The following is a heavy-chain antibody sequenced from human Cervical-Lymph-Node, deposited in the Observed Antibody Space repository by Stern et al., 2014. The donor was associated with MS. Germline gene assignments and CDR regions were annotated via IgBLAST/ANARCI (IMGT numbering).Heavy chain of an antibody. D-gene: IGHD6-13*01. V-gene: IGHV1-18*01. Sequence: VQLVESGAEVKKPGASVKVSCKASGYTFTSYGISWVRQAPGQGLEWMGWISAYNGHRNYAQKLQGRVTMTTDTTTSTAYMELRSLRSDDTAVYYCARESSSNWQHRYYYYGMDVWGQGTTVTVSS. J-gene: IGHJ6*02. CDR3: ARESSSNWQHRYYYYGMDV. CDR2: ISAYNGHR. CDR1: GYTFTSYG.